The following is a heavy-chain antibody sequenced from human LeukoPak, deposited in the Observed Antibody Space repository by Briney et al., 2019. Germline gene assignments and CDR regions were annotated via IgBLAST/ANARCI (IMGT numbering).Heavy chain of an antibody. V-gene: IGHV3-48*02. J-gene: IGHJ4*02. Sequence: PGGSLRLSCAASGFTFSSYSMNWVRQVPGKGLEWVSYISSSSSTIYYADSVKGRFTISRDNAKNSLYLQMNSLRDEDTAVYYCAREEMNYDFWSGSKTPFDYWGQGTLVTVSS. CDR1: GFTFSSYS. D-gene: IGHD3-3*01. CDR2: ISSSSSTI. CDR3: AREEMNYDFWSGSKTPFDY.